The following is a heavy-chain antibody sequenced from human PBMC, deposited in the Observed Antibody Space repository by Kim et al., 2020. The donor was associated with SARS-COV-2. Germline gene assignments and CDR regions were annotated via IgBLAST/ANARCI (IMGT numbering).Heavy chain of an antibody. D-gene: IGHD6-19*01. CDR1: GFTFSSYA. CDR3: AKGGQWLEGYYGMDV. CDR2: ISGSGGST. J-gene: IGHJ6*02. V-gene: IGHV3-23*01. Sequence: GGSLRLSCAASGFTFSSYAMSWVRQAPGKGLEWVSAISGSGGSTYYADSVKGRFTISRDNSKNTLYLQMNSLRAEDTAVYYCAKGGQWLEGYYGMDVWGQGTTVTVSS.